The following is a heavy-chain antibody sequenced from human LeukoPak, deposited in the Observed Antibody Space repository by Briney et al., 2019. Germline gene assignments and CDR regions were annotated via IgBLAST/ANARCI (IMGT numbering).Heavy chain of an antibody. D-gene: IGHD4-17*01. J-gene: IGHJ4*02. CDR2: ISSSSSYI. V-gene: IGHV3-21*01. CDR1: GFTFSSYS. CDR3: ARVPLTTVTTDFDY. Sequence: GGSLRLSCAAPGFTFSSYSMNWVRQAPGKGLEWVSSISSSSSYIYYADSVKGRFTISRDNAMDSLYLQMNSLRAEDTAVYYCARVPLTTVTTDFDYWGQGTLVTVSS.